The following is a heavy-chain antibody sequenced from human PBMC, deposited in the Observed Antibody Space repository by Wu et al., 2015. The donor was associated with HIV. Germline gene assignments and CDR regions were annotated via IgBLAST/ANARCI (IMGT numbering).Heavy chain of an antibody. D-gene: IGHD3-10*01. CDR1: GYTFTSYY. V-gene: IGHV1-46*01. Sequence: QVQLVQSGAEVKKPGASVKVSCKASGYTFTSYYMHWVRQAPGQGLEWMGIINPSGGSTSYAQKFQGRVTMTRDTSTSTVYMELSSLRSEDTAVYYCARVNYYGSGSRRAYFESLGPWPPWSLSPQ. CDR2: INPSGGST. J-gene: IGHJ2*01. CDR3: ARVNYYGSGSRRAYFES.